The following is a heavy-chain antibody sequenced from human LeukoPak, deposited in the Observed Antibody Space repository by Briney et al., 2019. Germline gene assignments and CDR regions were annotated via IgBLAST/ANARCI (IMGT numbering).Heavy chain of an antibody. J-gene: IGHJ4*02. CDR2: ISWNSGSI. V-gene: IGHV3-9*01. CDR3: AKDLHGSGTLWYYFDY. CDR1: GFTFDDYA. D-gene: IGHD3-10*01. Sequence: GGSLRLSCAASGFTFDDYAMHWVRQTPGKGLEWVSGISWNSGSIGYADSVKGRFTIPRDNAKNSLYLQMNSLRAEDTALYYCAKDLHGSGTLWYYFDYWGQGTLVTVSS.